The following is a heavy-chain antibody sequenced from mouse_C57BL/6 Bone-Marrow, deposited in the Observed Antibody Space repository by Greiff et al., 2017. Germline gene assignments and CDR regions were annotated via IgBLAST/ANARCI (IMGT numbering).Heavy chain of an antibody. Sequence: QVTLKESGPGILQSSQTLSLTCSFSGFSLSTSGMGVSWIRQPSGKGLEWLAHIYWDDDKRYNPSLKSRLTISKDTSRNQVFLKITSVDTADTATYYCARRGKNDYDVGVYFDYWGQGTTLTVSS. J-gene: IGHJ2*01. V-gene: IGHV8-12*01. CDR2: IYWDDDK. CDR3: ARRGKNDYDVGVYFDY. CDR1: GFSLSTSGMG. D-gene: IGHD2-4*01.